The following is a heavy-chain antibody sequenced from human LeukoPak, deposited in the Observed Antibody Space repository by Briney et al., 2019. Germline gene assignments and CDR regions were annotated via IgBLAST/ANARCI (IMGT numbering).Heavy chain of an antibody. CDR3: AKTRRPGGKYYFDH. CDR1: EFTLKDYW. CDR2: MCGSVDNT. V-gene: IGHV3-23*01. J-gene: IGHJ4*02. D-gene: IGHD3-16*01. Sequence: PGGSLRLSCEASEFTLKDYWMHCVRQGPGNGRVWVSIMCGSVDNTYYTGSAKGRFTFPRDKSKNNLYLLINSLPPRDTAVFPFAKTRRPGGKYYFDHWGQGTLVTVSS.